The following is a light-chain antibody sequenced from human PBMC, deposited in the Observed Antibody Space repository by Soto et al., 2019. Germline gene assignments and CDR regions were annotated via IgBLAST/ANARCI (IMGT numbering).Light chain of an antibody. V-gene: IGLV2-8*01. Sequence: QSALTQPPSASGSPGQSVTISCTGTSSDVGGYNYVSWYQQHPGKAPKLLIYEVTKRPSGVPDRFSGSKSGNTASLTVSGLQADDEAAYYCCSKAGSHYYVFGTGTKVTVL. J-gene: IGLJ1*01. CDR3: CSKAGSHYYV. CDR1: SSDVGGYNY. CDR2: EVT.